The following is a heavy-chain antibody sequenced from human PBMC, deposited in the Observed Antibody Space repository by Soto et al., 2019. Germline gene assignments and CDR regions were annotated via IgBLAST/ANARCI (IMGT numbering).Heavy chain of an antibody. CDR1: GYTFSSYG. Sequence: ASVKVSCKASGYTFSSYGVSWVRQAPGQGLEWMGWISPYNGNTNYAQKFQGRVIMTTDTSTSTAHMELRSLRSDDTAVYFCARDHAVESDVRPIDYWGEGSLITVSS. CDR3: ARDHAVESDVRPIDY. D-gene: IGHD2-21*01. V-gene: IGHV1-18*01. CDR2: ISPYNGNT. J-gene: IGHJ4*02.